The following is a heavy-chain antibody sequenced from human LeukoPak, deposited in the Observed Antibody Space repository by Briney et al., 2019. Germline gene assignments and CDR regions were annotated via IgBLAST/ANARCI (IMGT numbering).Heavy chain of an antibody. V-gene: IGHV3-48*02. CDR2: ISSSDNTI. Sequence: GGSLRLSCAASGFTFSFYSMNWVRQAPGRGLEWVSYISSSDNTIHYADSVKGRFTISRDNAKNSLYLEMNSLRDEDTAVYYCARVHRGYSYGRLDYWGQGTLVTVSS. CDR3: ARVHRGYSYGRLDY. J-gene: IGHJ4*02. CDR1: GFTFSFYS. D-gene: IGHD5-18*01.